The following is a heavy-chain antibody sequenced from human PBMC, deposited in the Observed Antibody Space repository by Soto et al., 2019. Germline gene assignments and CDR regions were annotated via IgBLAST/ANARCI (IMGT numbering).Heavy chain of an antibody. CDR2: INSDGSST. J-gene: IGHJ1*01. V-gene: IGHV3-74*01. CDR3: ARATSQGVAAIYQH. Sequence: EVQLVESGGGLVQPGGSLRLSCAASGFTFTSDWMHWVRQAPWKGLVWVSSINSDGSSTSYADSVKGRFTISRDNAKNTLYLQMNSLRAEDTALYYCARATSQGVAAIYQHWGQGTLVTVSS. CDR1: GFTFTSDW. D-gene: IGHD2-15*01.